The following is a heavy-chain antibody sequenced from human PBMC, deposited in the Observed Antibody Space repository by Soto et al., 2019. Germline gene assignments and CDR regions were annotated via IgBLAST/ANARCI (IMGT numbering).Heavy chain of an antibody. CDR2: IIPIFGTA. CDR3: ARRYYGSGSYFYHFDY. CDR1: GGTFSSYA. Sequence: SVKVSCKASGGTFSSYAISWVRQAPGQGLEWMGGIIPIFGTANYAQKFQGRVTITADESTSTAYMELSSLRSEDTAVYYCARRYYGSGSYFYHFDYWGQGTLVTVSS. J-gene: IGHJ4*02. D-gene: IGHD3-10*01. V-gene: IGHV1-69*13.